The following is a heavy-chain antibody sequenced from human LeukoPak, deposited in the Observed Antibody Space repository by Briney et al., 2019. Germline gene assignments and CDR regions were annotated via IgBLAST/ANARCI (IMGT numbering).Heavy chain of an antibody. CDR2: ISNTGSVI. CDR1: GSTFSSHT. Sequence: GGSLRLSCAASGSTFSSHTMNWVRQAPGKGLEWISYISNTGSVIYYADSVKGRFTISRDNAKNSLYLQMNSLRAEDTAVYYCAVHRFLTGYCFDYWGQGTLVTVSS. J-gene: IGHJ4*02. D-gene: IGHD3-9*01. V-gene: IGHV3-48*04. CDR3: AVHRFLTGYCFDY.